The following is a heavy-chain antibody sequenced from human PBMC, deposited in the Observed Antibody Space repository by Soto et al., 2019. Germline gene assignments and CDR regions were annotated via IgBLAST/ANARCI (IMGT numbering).Heavy chain of an antibody. V-gene: IGHV3-15*07. CDR2: IRSNSDGGTT. J-gene: IGHJ4*02. CDR3: TTSISGVVTGH. Sequence: EVQLVQSGGGLVKPGGSLRLSCAASGFTFSNAWMNWVRQAPGKGLEWVGRIRSNSDGGTTDYVASVKDRFTFSRDDSKNTLFLQMNSLKTEDTAVYYGTTSISGVVTGHWGQGALVIVSS. CDR1: GFTFSNAW. D-gene: IGHD3-3*01.